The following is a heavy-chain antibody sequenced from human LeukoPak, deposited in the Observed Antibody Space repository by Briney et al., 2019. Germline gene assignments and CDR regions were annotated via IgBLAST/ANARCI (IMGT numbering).Heavy chain of an antibody. CDR3: ERLSGYNGYAPYGMDV. CDR2: INHSGST. V-gene: IGHV4-34*01. D-gene: IGHD5-12*01. J-gene: IGHJ6*02. Sequence: SETLSLTCAVYGGSFSGYYWSWIRQPPGKGLEWIGEINHSGSTNYNPSLKSRVTISVDKSTIQFSLKLSSVTAADTAVYYCERLSGYNGYAPYGMDVWGQGTTVTVSS. CDR1: GGSFSGYY.